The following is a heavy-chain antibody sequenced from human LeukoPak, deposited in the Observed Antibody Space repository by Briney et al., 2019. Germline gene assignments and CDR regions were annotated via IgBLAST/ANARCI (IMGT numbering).Heavy chain of an antibody. D-gene: IGHD5-18*01. Sequence: PSETLSLTCTVSGGSISTSGYYWGWVRQPPGKGLEWIGEINHSGSTNYNPSLKSRVTISVDTSKNQFSLKLSSVTAADTAVYYCARELSKNGYSYGRDYYYYMDVWGKGTTVTVSS. CDR1: GGSISTSGYY. V-gene: IGHV4-39*07. CDR3: ARELSKNGYSYGRDYYYYMDV. CDR2: INHSGST. J-gene: IGHJ6*03.